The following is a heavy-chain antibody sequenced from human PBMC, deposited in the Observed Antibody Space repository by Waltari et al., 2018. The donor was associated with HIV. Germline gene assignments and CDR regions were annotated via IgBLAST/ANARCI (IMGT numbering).Heavy chain of an antibody. D-gene: IGHD2-2*01. Sequence: QVQLVQSGAEVKKPGASVKVSCKASGYNFTRYAINSVRQATGQGLEWMGWMNPNSGNTGYAQKFQGRVTMTRNTSISTAYMELSSLRSEDTAVYYCASKVLGYCSSTSCFFDYWGQGTLVTVSS. CDR2: MNPNSGNT. J-gene: IGHJ4*02. CDR3: ASKVLGYCSSTSCFFDY. CDR1: GYNFTRYA. V-gene: IGHV1-8*01.